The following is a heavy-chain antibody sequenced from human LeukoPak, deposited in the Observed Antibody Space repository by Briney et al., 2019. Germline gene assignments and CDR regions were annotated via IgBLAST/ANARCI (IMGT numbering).Heavy chain of an antibody. J-gene: IGHJ4*02. CDR2: ISGSGGST. CDR3: AKGISGYSSGWYGSYYFDY. V-gene: IGHV3-23*01. Sequence: GGSLRLSCAASGFTFSSYAMSWVRQAPGKGLEWVSAISGSGGSTYYADSVKGRITISRDNSKNTLYLQMNSLRAEDTAVYYCAKGISGYSSGWYGSYYFDYWGQGTLVTVSS. CDR1: GFTFSSYA. D-gene: IGHD6-19*01.